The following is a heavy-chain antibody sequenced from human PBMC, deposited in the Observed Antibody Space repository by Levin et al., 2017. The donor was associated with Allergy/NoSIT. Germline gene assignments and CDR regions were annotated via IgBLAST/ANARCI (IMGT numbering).Heavy chain of an antibody. CDR2: IYPDNSDT. D-gene: IGHD4-17*01. CDR1: GYSFTNFW. CDR3: AKNEYDYGDYAYFDY. V-gene: IGHV5-51*03. Sequence: GASVKVSCKGSGYSFTNFWIGWVRQMPGKGLEWMGIIYPDNSDTKYSPSFQGQVTISADKSISTAYLQWSSLKASDTAMYYCAKNEYDYGDYAYFDYWGQGTLVTVSS. J-gene: IGHJ4*02.